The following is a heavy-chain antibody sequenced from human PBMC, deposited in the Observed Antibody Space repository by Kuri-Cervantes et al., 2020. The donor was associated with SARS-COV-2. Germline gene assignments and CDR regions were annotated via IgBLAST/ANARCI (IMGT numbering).Heavy chain of an antibody. CDR1: GYTFTSYA. Sequence: ASVKVSCKASGYTFTSYAMHWVRQAPGQRLEWMGRINAGNGNTKYSQKFQGRVTMTEDTSTDTAYMDLSSLRSEDTAVYYCARDTYYYDSSGYYPTTTRFNYWGQGTLVTVSS. CDR2: INAGNGNT. CDR3: ARDTYYYDSSGYYPTTTRFNY. D-gene: IGHD3-22*01. V-gene: IGHV1-3*01. J-gene: IGHJ4*02.